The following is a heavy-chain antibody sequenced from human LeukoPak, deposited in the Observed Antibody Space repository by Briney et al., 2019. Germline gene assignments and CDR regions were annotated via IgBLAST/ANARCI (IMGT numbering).Heavy chain of an antibody. CDR2: ISSSSSTI. D-gene: IGHD4-17*01. V-gene: IGHV3-48*01. J-gene: IGHJ4*02. Sequence: SGGSLRLSCAASGFTFSSYAMNWVRQAPGKGLEWVSYISSSSSTIYYADSVKGRFTISRDNAKNSLYLQMNSLRAEDTAVYYCARENPHGDYTYIGWGQGTLVTVSS. CDR1: GFTFSSYA. CDR3: ARENPHGDYTYIG.